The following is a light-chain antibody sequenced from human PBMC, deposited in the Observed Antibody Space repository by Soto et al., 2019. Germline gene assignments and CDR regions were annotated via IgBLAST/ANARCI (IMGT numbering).Light chain of an antibody. Sequence: DIQMTQSPSSLSASVGDRVTITCRASQSISSYLNWYQQKPGKAPKLLIYAASSLQSGVPSRFSGNGSGTDFTLTISSLQPEDFATYYCQQSYSTPPWTFGQGTKVGIK. V-gene: IGKV1-39*01. J-gene: IGKJ1*01. CDR2: AAS. CDR3: QQSYSTPPWT. CDR1: QSISSY.